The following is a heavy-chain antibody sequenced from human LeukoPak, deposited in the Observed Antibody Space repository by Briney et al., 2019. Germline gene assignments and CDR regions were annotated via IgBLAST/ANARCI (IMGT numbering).Heavy chain of an antibody. CDR1: GNSFIRYW. Sequence: GESLKISCKGSGNSFIRYWIAWGRQMPGKGLEWMGIIYPGDSHTRYRPSFQGQATISADKSISTAYLQWSSLKASDTAMYYCARGGYSGYDVVLGYWGQGTLVTVSS. J-gene: IGHJ4*02. CDR2: IYPGDSHT. V-gene: IGHV5-51*01. D-gene: IGHD5-12*01. CDR3: ARGGYSGYDVVLGY.